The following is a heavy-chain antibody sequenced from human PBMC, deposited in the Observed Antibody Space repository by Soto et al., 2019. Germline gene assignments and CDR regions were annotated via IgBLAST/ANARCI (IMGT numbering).Heavy chain of an antibody. D-gene: IGHD4-17*01. CDR1: GYTFAADY. CDR2: INPTSGGT. J-gene: IGHJ4*02. Sequence: QVQLVQSGAEVKKPGASVKVSCKTSGYTFAADYIHWIRQAPGQGLEWMGWINPTSGGTVYAQNFQDRVTMTRDTSISTASMELRRLNSDDTAVYYCARDPDSGDYWGYFFDSWGQGTPVTVSS. V-gene: IGHV1-2*02. CDR3: ARDPDSGDYWGYFFDS.